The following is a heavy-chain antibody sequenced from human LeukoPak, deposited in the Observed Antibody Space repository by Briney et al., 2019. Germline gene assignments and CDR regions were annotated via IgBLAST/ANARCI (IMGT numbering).Heavy chain of an antibody. V-gene: IGHV3-23*01. CDR1: GFTFSSYG. CDR3: AKGSGVLWFGDLTLSLFDY. J-gene: IGHJ4*02. CDR2: ISGSGGST. Sequence: GGSLRLSCAASGFTFSSYGMSWVRQAPGKGLEWVSAISGSGGSTYYEDSVKGRFTISRDNSKNTLYLQMNSLRAEDTAVYYCAKGSGVLWFGDLTLSLFDYWGQGTLVTVSS. D-gene: IGHD3-10*01.